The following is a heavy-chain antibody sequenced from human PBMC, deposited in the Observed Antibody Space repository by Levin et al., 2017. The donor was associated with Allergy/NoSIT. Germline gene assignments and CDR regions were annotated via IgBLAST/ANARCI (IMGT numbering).Heavy chain of an antibody. CDR2: ISGSGDST. Sequence: PGGSLRLSCAASGFTFSSHDMSWVRQAPGKGLEWVSTISGSGDSTYYAYSVKGRFSISRDSFKNTLYLQMNSLRAEETAIYYSAKRSCSGGSCFGGALDYWGQGTLVTVSS. CDR1: GFTFSSHD. J-gene: IGHJ4*02. CDR3: AKRSCSGGSCFGGALDY. V-gene: IGHV3-23*01. D-gene: IGHD2-15*01.